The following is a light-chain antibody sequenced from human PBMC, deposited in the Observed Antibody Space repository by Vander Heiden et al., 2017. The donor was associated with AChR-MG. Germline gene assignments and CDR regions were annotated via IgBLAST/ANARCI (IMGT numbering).Light chain of an antibody. V-gene: IGKV3-11*01. CDR1: QSVSSY. J-gene: IGKJ3*01. Sequence: ELVLTQSPATLSLSPGERATLSCRASQSVSSYLAWYQQKPGQAPRLLIYDASNRATGIPARFSGSGSGTDFTLTISSLEPEDFAVYYCQQRSNWLLTFGPGTKVDIK. CDR3: QQRSNWLLT. CDR2: DAS.